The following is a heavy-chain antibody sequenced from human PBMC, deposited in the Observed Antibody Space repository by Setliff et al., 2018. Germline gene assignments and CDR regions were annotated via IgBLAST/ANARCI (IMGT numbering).Heavy chain of an antibody. V-gene: IGHV3-11*04. CDR3: FGAGTCSY. D-gene: IGHD3-16*01. Sequence: GGSLRLSCAASGFSFSDLYMSWVRQVPGKGLEWLSKISGAGTTVYYADSVRGRFTISRDNAKSSLYLQVDSLRAEDTAVYYCFGAGTCSYWGQGTQVTVSS. CDR1: GFSFSDLY. CDR2: ISGAGTTV. J-gene: IGHJ4*02.